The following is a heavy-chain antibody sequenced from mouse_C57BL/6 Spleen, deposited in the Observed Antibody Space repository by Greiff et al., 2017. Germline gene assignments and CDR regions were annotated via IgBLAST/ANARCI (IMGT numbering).Heavy chain of an antibody. CDR3: AIWGGYWYFDV. CDR2: IHPSDSDT. V-gene: IGHV1-74*01. J-gene: IGHJ1*03. CDR1: GYTFSSYW. Sequence: QVQLKQPGAELVKPGASVKVSCKASGYTFSSYWMHWVKQRPGQGLEWFGRIHPSDSDTNYNQKFKGKATLTVDKSSSTAYMQLSSLTSEDSAVYYCAIWGGYWYFDVWGTGTTVTVSS. D-gene: IGHD1-1*02.